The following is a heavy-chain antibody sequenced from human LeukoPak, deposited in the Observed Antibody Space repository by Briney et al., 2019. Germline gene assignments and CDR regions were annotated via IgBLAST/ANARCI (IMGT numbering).Heavy chain of an antibody. CDR3: ARRNIRFLELDF. CDR2: MNPNSGNT. CDR1: GYTFNSYD. D-gene: IGHD3-3*01. J-gene: IGHJ4*02. V-gene: IGHV1-8*02. Sequence: ASVKVSCKTSGYTFNSYDINWVRQATGQGLEWMGWMNPNSGNTGYAQKLQGRVTMTRNTSIRTAYMELSGLRPEDTAVYYCARRNIRFLELDFWGQGTLVIVSS.